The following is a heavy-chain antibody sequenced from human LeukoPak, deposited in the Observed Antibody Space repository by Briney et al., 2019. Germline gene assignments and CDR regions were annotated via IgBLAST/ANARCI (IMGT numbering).Heavy chain of an antibody. Sequence: GGSLRLSCAASGFTFRDSYMSWIRQAPGKGLEWVSSISRSSTYTYYADSVRGRFSISRDDAKNSLFLQMNSLRAEDTGVYYCARSIAAVGTSTIDYWGQGTLVTVSS. CDR3: ARSIAAVGTSTIDY. CDR1: GFTFRDSY. D-gene: IGHD6-13*01. CDR2: ISRSSTYT. V-gene: IGHV3-11*06. J-gene: IGHJ4*02.